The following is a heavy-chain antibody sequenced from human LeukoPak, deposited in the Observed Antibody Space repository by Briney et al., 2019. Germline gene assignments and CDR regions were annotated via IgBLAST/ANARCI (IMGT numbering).Heavy chain of an antibody. V-gene: IGHV3-7*01. J-gene: IGHJ4*02. Sequence: GGSLRLSCAAFGFTFSTSWMNWVRQAPGKGLEWVANINQDGSEKYYVDSVKGRFSISRDNAKNSLYLQMNSLRAEDTAVYYCGVVYWGQGILVTVSS. CDR1: GFTFSTSW. CDR2: INQDGSEK. CDR3: GVVY.